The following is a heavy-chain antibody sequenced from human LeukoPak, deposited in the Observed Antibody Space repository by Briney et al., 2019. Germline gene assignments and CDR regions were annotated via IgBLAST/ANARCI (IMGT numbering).Heavy chain of an antibody. J-gene: IGHJ4*02. D-gene: IGHD3-9*01. CDR3: AKGDFDWLSPGDY. CDR1: EFTFDNYA. Sequence: GGSLRLSCAASEFTFDNYAMSWVRQAPGKGLEWVSVISGSGYYSYYADSVKGRFTVSRDNSKTTLYLQMNSLRADDTAVYYCAKGDFDWLSPGDYWGQGTLVTVSS. V-gene: IGHV3-23*01. CDR2: ISGSGYYS.